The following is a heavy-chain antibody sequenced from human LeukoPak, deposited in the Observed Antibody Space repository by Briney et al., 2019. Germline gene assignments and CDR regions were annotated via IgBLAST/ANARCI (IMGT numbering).Heavy chain of an antibody. V-gene: IGHV3-48*01. CDR1: GFTVSSNY. CDR2: ISSSSSTI. CDR3: ARLRDYYYYMDV. Sequence: GGSLRLSCAASGFTVSSNYMSWVRQAPGKGLEWVSYISSSSSTIYYADSVKGRFTISRDNAKNSLYLQMNSLRAEDTAVYYCARLRDYYYYMDVWGKGTTVTVSS. D-gene: IGHD3-16*01. J-gene: IGHJ6*03.